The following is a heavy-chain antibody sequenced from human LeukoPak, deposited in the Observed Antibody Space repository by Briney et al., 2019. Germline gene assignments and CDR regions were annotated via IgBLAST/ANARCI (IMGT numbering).Heavy chain of an antibody. V-gene: IGHV1-69*04. CDR3: ALSIVVVVAATGDYYYYGMDV. J-gene: IGHJ6*02. CDR1: GGTFSSYA. Sequence: ASVKVSCKASGGTFSSYAISWVRQAPGQGLEWMGRIIPILGIANYAQKFQGRVTITADKSTSTAYMELSSLSSEDTAVYYCALSIVVVVAATGDYYYYGMDVWGQGTTVTVSS. D-gene: IGHD2-15*01. CDR2: IIPILGIA.